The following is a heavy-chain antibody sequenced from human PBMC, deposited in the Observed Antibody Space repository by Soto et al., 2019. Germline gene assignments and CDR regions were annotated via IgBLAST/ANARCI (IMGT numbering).Heavy chain of an antibody. V-gene: IGHV1-2*02. CDR3: AADGIHVGGRHPDL. CDR1: GYMFTGFY. Sequence: ASVKVSCTASGYMFTGFYLHWVRQAPGQGLEWMGWINPNNGVTTYAKNFQGRVTMTRDSSISTAYMELSSLRPDDTAVYFCAADGIHVGGRHPDLWGQATVVTVSS. J-gene: IGHJ5*02. CDR2: INPNNGVT. D-gene: IGHD2-15*01.